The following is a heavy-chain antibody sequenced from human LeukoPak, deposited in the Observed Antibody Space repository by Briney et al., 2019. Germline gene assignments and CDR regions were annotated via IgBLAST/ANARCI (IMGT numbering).Heavy chain of an antibody. D-gene: IGHD1-26*01. CDR3: AREDPSGSFDY. CDR2: ISVNT. Sequence: ASVKVSRKASGYTLTSYSFSWVRQAPGQGLEWMGWISVNTSYAQHLQGRVTMTTDTSTSTAYMELRSLRSDDTAVYYCAREDPSGSFDYWGQGTLVTVSP. J-gene: IGHJ4*02. V-gene: IGHV1-18*01. CDR1: GYTLTSYS.